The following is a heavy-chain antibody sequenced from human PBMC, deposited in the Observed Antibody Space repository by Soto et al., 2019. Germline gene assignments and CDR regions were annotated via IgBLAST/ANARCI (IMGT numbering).Heavy chain of an antibody. CDR2: INPSGGST. D-gene: IGHD6-13*01. Sequence: GASVKVSCKASGGTFSSYTISWVRQAPGQGLEWMGRINPSGGSTSYAQKFQGRVTMTRDTSTSTVYMELSSLRSEDTAVYYCASGTAAGTYGMDVWGQGTTVTVSS. V-gene: IGHV1-46*03. J-gene: IGHJ6*02. CDR1: GGTFSSYT. CDR3: ASGTAAGTYGMDV.